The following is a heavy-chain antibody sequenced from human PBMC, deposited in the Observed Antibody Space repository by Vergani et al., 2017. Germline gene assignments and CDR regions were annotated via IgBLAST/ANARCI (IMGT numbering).Heavy chain of an antibody. CDR1: GFTFSSYS. V-gene: IGHV3-21*04. CDR2: ISSSSSYI. D-gene: IGHD6-19*01. CDR3: AKGGAVAGTSGMGFDY. Sequence: EVQLVESGGGLVKPGGSLRLSCAASGFTFSSYSMNWVRQAPGKGLEWVSSISSSSSYIYYADSVKGRFTISRDNSKNTLYLQMNSLRAEDTAVYYCAKGGAVAGTSGMGFDYWGQGTLVTVSS. J-gene: IGHJ4*02.